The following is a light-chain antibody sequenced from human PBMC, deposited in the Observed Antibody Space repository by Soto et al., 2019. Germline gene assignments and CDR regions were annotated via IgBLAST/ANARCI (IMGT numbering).Light chain of an antibody. Sequence: QSVLTQPASVSGSPGQPITISCTGTSSDIGGYNSVSWYQQHPGKAPKLMIYEVRNRPSGISNRFSGSKSGNTASLTISGLQAEDEADYYCSSYTSSVAHVFGTGTRSPS. CDR3: SSYTSSVAHV. V-gene: IGLV2-14*01. CDR1: SSDIGGYNS. J-gene: IGLJ1*01. CDR2: EVR.